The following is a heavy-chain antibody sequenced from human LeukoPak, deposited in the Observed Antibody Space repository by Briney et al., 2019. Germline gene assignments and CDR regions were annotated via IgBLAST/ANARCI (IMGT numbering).Heavy chain of an antibody. Sequence: SETLSLTCTVSGGSISSSSYYWGWIRQPPGNGLEWIGSIYYSGSTYYNPSLKSRVTISVDTSKNQFSLKLSSVTAADTAVYYCARLGSSSFDYYYYMDVWGKGTTVTVSS. D-gene: IGHD6-13*01. CDR2: IYYSGST. CDR3: ARLGSSSFDYYYYMDV. V-gene: IGHV4-39*01. CDR1: GGSISSSSYY. J-gene: IGHJ6*03.